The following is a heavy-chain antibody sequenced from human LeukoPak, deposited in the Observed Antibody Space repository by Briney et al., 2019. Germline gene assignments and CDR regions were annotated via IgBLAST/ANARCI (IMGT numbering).Heavy chain of an antibody. J-gene: IGHJ3*02. CDR2: IYYSGST. Sequence: SETLSLTCTVSGGSISSYYWSWIRQPPGKGLEWIGYIYYSGSTNYNPSLKSRVTISVDTSKNQFSLKLSSVTAADMAVYYCARDLAGNLDAFDIWGQGTMVTVSS. V-gene: IGHV4-59*01. CDR1: GGSISSYY. CDR3: ARDLAGNLDAFDI.